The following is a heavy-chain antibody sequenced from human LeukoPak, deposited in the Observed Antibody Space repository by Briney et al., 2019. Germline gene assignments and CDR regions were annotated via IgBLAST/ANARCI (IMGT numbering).Heavy chain of an antibody. J-gene: IGHJ6*03. CDR1: GASISSGDYY. CDR2: IYYSGST. CDR3: AREHGYYYMDV. Sequence: SETLSLTCTVSGASISSGDYYWSWIRQPPGKGLEWIGYIYYSGSTYYNPSLKSRVTISVDTSKNQFSLKLSSVTAADTAVYYCAREHGYYYMDVWGKGTTVTVSS. V-gene: IGHV4-30-4*08. D-gene: IGHD2-21*01.